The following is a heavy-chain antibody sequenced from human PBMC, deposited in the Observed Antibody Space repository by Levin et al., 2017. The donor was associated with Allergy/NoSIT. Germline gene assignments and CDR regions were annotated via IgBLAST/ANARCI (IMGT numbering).Heavy chain of an antibody. Sequence: SETLSLTCAVYGGSFSGYYWSWIRQPPGKGLEWIGEINHSGSTNYNPSLKSRVTISVDTSKNQFSLRLSSVTAADTAVYYCARGPLCTNGACYYGMDVWGQGTTVTVSS. D-gene: IGHD2-8*01. J-gene: IGHJ6*02. V-gene: IGHV4-34*01. CDR1: GGSFSGYY. CDR3: ARGPLCTNGACYYGMDV. CDR2: INHSGST.